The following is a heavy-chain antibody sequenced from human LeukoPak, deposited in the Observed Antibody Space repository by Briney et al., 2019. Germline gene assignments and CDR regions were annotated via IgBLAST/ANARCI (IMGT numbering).Heavy chain of an antibody. CDR3: ARDPDGFPPDY. CDR2: INAGNGNT. V-gene: IGHV1-3*01. J-gene: IGHJ4*02. CDR1: GFTFTSSA. D-gene: IGHD1-14*01. Sequence: ASVKVSCTASGFTFTSSAMHRVRQAPGQRLELMGWINAGNGNTKYSQKFQGRVTITRDTSASTAYMELRSLRSDDTAVYYCARDPDGFPPDYWGQGTLVTVSS.